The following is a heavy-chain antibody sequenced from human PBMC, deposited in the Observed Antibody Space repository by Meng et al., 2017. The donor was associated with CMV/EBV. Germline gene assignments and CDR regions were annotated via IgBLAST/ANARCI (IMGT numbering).Heavy chain of an antibody. Sequence: GPVVGAGGGLVQPGGSLRLSCAASGFTVSSNYMSWVRQAPGKGLEWVSVIYSGGSTYYADSVKGRFTISRDNSKNTLYLQMNSLRAEDTAVYYCAREGDGYDKAPYWGQGTLVRLL. D-gene: IGHD5-24*01. CDR1: GFTVSSNY. V-gene: IGHV3-66*01. CDR3: AREGDGYDKAPY. J-gene: IGHJ4*02. CDR2: IYSGGST.